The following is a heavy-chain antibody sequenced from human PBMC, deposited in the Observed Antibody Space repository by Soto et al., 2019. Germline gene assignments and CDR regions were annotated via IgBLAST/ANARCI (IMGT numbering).Heavy chain of an antibody. J-gene: IGHJ3*02. CDR3: ARDRHSSGWSDAFDI. Sequence: ASVKVSCKASGYTFTSYYMHWVRQAPGQGLEWMGIINPSGGSTSYAQKFQGRVTMTRDTSISTVYMELSSLRSEDTAVYYCARDRHSSGWSDAFDIWGQGTMVTVSS. CDR2: INPSGGST. CDR1: GYTFTSYY. V-gene: IGHV1-46*01. D-gene: IGHD6-19*01.